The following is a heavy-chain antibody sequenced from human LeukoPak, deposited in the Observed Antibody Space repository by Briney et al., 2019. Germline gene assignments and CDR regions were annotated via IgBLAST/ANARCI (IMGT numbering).Heavy chain of an antibody. D-gene: IGHD1-26*01. J-gene: IGHJ4*02. V-gene: IGHV3-21*04. CDR2: ISSSSSYI. CDR3: AHLGATPLYS. CDR1: GFTFSSYS. Sequence: GGSLRLSCAASGFTFSSYSMNWVRQAPGKGLEWVSSISSSSSYIYYADSVKGRFTISRDNAKNSLYLQMNSLRSDDTAVYYCAHLGATPLYSWGQGTLVTVSS.